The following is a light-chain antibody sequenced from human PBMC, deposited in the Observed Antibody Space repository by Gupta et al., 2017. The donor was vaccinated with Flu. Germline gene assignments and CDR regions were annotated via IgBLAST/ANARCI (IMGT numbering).Light chain of an antibody. V-gene: IGLV2-14*02. Sequence: QSALTQPASVSGSPGQSLTISCTGTSRDVGYEHLVSWYQQHPAKVPKLMIYEDNKRLSGVSDRFSGSKSGSTASLTSAGLQAEEEGDYYCSSQTTSTAHLVFGGGTKLTVL. CDR2: EDN. CDR1: SRDVGYEHL. CDR3: SSQTTSTAHLV. J-gene: IGLJ2*01.